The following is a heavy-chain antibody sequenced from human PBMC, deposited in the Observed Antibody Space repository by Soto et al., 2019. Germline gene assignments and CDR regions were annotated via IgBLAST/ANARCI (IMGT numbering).Heavy chain of an antibody. CDR2: ISYDGSNK. J-gene: IGHJ4*02. D-gene: IGHD3-9*01. Sequence: QVQLVESGGGVVQPGRSLRLSCAACGFTFSSYGMHWVRQAPGKGLEWVAVISYDGSNKYYADAVKGRFTISRDNSKNTLYRQMNILRADDTSLYYCAKESSISSLCFVCSRGDVLDYWGQGTLVTLSS. CDR1: GFTFSSYG. CDR3: AKESSISSLCFVCSRGDVLDY. V-gene: IGHV3-30*18.